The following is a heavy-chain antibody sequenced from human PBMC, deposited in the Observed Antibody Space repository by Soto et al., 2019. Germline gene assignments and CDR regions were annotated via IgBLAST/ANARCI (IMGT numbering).Heavy chain of an antibody. Sequence: GASVKVSCKASGGTFSSYTISWVRQAPGQGLEWMGRIIPILGIANYAQKFQGRVTITADKSTSTACMELSSLRSEDTAVYYCARVLYGDIPGYYYYYMDVWGKGTTVTVSS. CDR1: GGTFSSYT. D-gene: IGHD4-17*01. CDR2: IIPILGIA. J-gene: IGHJ6*03. CDR3: ARVLYGDIPGYYYYYMDV. V-gene: IGHV1-69*02.